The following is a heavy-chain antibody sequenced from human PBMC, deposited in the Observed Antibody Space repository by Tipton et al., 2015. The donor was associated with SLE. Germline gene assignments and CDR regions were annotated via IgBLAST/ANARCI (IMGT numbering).Heavy chain of an antibody. Sequence: TLSLTCAVFGGSISSSNWWSWFRQPPGKGLEWIGYIYYSGSTNYNPSLKSRVTISVDTSKNQFSLKLSSVTAADTAVYYCATLSGVAATLDAFDIWGQGTMVTVSS. D-gene: IGHD2-15*01. CDR3: ATLSGVAATLDAFDI. CDR1: GGSISSSNW. V-gene: IGHV4-4*02. CDR2: IYYSGST. J-gene: IGHJ3*02.